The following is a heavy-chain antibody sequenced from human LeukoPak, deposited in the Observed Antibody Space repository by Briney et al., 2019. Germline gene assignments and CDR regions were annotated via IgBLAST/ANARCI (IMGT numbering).Heavy chain of an antibody. J-gene: IGHJ4*02. CDR1: GFTFSSYE. D-gene: IGHD4-23*01. CDR3: AKGIRWAPHFDY. CDR2: ISDSGGRT. Sequence: PGGSLRLSCAVSGFTFSSYEMNWVRQAPGKGLEWVSVISDSGGRTNYADSVKGRFTISRDNPKNTLFLQMNSLRAEDTAVYYCAKGIRWAPHFDYWGQGTLVTVSS. V-gene: IGHV3-23*01.